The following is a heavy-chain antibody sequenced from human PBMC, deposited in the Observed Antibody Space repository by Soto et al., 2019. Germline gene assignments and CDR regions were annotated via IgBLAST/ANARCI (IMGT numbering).Heavy chain of an antibody. D-gene: IGHD2-15*01. CDR1: GFTFSNYW. Sequence: EVQLVESGGGLVQPGGSLRLSCAASGFTFSNYWMYWVRQAPGKGLVWVSRINSDGSVSSYADSVKGRLTISRDNVKHTLYLQMDGLRAEDTAVYYCASGDCVGGTCYSLAGSFYYYMDVWGKGTTVTVFS. CDR2: INSDGSVS. CDR3: ASGDCVGGTCYSLAGSFYYYMDV. V-gene: IGHV3-74*01. J-gene: IGHJ6*03.